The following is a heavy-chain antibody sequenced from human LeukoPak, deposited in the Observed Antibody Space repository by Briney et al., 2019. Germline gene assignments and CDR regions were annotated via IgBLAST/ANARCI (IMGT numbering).Heavy chain of an antibody. CDR1: GFTVSSNY. Sequence: GGSLRLSCAASGFTVSSNYMSWVRPAPGKGLEWVSVIYSGGSTYYADSVKGRFTISRDNSKNTLYLQMNSLRAEDTAVYYCARDTGPEPMGDYWGQGTLVTVSS. CDR2: IYSGGST. CDR3: ARDTGPEPMGDY. J-gene: IGHJ4*02. V-gene: IGHV3-53*01. D-gene: IGHD1-14*01.